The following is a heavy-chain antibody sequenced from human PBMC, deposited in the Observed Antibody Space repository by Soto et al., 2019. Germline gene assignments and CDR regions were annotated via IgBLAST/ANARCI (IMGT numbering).Heavy chain of an antibody. CDR2: ISWNSGSI. V-gene: IGHV3-9*01. J-gene: IGHJ6*03. CDR3: AKLIGASGSPGYYYYMDV. Sequence: GGSLRLSCAASGFTFDDYAMHWVRQAPGKGLEWVSGISWNSGSIGYADSVKGRFTISRDNAKNSLYLQMNSLRAEDTALYYCAKLIGASGSPGYYYYMDVWGKGTTVTVSS. D-gene: IGHD5-12*01. CDR1: GFTFDDYA.